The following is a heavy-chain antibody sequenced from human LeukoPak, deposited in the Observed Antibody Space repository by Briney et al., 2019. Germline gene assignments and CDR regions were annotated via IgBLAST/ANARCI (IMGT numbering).Heavy chain of an antibody. J-gene: IGHJ3*02. CDR3: VSGNDPDSTWENYRLDAFDI. CDR2: ISSTSDYI. CDR1: GYTFSHYS. Sequence: GGSPRLSCAASGYTFSHYSVNWVRQAPGKGLEWVSSISSTSDYIYYADSVKGRFTISRDNTKSSLYLQMNSLRAEDTAVYYCVSGNDPDSTWENYRLDAFDIWGQGTTVIVSS. D-gene: IGHD3-16*02. V-gene: IGHV3-21*01.